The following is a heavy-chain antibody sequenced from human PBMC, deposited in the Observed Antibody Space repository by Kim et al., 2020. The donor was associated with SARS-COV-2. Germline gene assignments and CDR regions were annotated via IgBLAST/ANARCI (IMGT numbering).Heavy chain of an antibody. CDR3: ARRRGIAVYFDY. Sequence: SVKVSCKASGGTFSSYAISWVRQAPGQGLEWMGGIIPIFGTANYAQKFQGRVTITADESTSTAYMELSSLRSEDTAVYYCARRRGIAVYFDYWGQGTLVTVSS. J-gene: IGHJ4*02. CDR1: GGTFSSYA. D-gene: IGHD6-19*01. CDR2: IIPIFGTA. V-gene: IGHV1-69*13.